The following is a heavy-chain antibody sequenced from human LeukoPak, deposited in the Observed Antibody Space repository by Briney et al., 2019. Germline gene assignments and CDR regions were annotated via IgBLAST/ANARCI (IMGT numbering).Heavy chain of an antibody. CDR1: GGSISSGSYY. CDR2: IYYSGST. D-gene: IGHD3-3*01. CDR3: ASYDFWSGHYYFDY. Sequence: SQTLSLTCTVSGGSISSGSYYWSWIRQPAGKGLEWIGSIYYSGSTYYNPSLKSRVTISVDTSKNQFSLKLSSVTAADTAVYYCASYDFWSGHYYFDYWGQGTLVTVSS. V-gene: IGHV4-30-2*03. J-gene: IGHJ4*02.